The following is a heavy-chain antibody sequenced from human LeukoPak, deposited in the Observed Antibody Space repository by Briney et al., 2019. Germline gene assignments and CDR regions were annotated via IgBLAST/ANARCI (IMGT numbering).Heavy chain of an antibody. CDR3: VAALWFGELVDY. CDR1: GFIFSNYY. J-gene: IGHJ4*02. Sequence: PGGSLRLSCAASGFIFSNYYLNWVRQAPGKGLEWVSCIHGSASYNYADSVKGRFTVSRDSAKNSLYLEMSSLRVEDTAVYYCVAALWFGELVDYWGQGTLVTVSS. CDR2: IHGSASY. D-gene: IGHD3-10*01. V-gene: IGHV3-21*06.